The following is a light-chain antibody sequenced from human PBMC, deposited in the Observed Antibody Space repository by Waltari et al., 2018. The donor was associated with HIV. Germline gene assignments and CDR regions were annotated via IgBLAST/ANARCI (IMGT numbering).Light chain of an antibody. V-gene: IGKV3-20*01. CDR2: GAT. J-gene: IGKJ5*01. CDR1: QSVSSNY. Sequence: EIVLTQSPGTLSLSPGERATLSCRASQSVSSNYFAWYHQKPGQSPRVLIYGATSSATGVPDRFSGSGSGTDFTLSIRRLEPEDFAVYYCQQYGRSSITFGQGTRLEIK. CDR3: QQYGRSSIT.